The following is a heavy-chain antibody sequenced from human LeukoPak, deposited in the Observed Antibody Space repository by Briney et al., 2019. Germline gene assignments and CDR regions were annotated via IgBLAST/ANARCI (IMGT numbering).Heavy chain of an antibody. Sequence: SVRVPCKASGGTFSSYAISWVRQAPGQGLEWMGGIIPIFGTANYAQKFQGRVTITADESTSTAYMELSSLRSEDTAVYYCATIAAAGTGAFDIWGQGTMVTVSS. CDR1: GGTFSSYA. D-gene: IGHD6-13*01. CDR3: ATIAAAGTGAFDI. CDR2: IIPIFGTA. J-gene: IGHJ3*02. V-gene: IGHV1-69*01.